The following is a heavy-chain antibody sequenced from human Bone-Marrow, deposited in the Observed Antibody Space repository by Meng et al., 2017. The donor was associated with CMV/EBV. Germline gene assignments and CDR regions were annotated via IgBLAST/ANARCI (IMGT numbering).Heavy chain of an antibody. V-gene: IGHV3-30*02. D-gene: IGHD3-3*01. CDR1: FG. CDR2: IRYDGSNK. J-gene: IGHJ5*02. Sequence: FGMHWVRQAPGKGLEWVAFIRYDGSNKYYADSVKGRFTISRDNSKNTLYLQMNSLKAEDTAVYYCAKDASSTGDFWSGYPYNCFDPWGQGTLVTVSS. CDR3: AKDASSTGDFWSGYPYNCFDP.